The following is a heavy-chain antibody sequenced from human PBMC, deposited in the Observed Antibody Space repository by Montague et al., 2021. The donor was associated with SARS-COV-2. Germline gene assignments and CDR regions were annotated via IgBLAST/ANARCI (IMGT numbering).Heavy chain of an antibody. J-gene: IGHJ4*02. CDR2: IYSGGSDS. D-gene: IGHD1-26*01. V-gene: IGHV3-23*03. CDR1: GFTFNYYV. CDR3: ARAGDSAHFYFDS. Sequence: SLRLSCAASGFTFNYYVMSWVRQAPGKGLEWVSVIYSGGSDSYFADSVKGRFTVSRDNSKSTHYLHMHSLGVDDTAVYYCARAGDSAHFYFDSWGQGTLATVSS.